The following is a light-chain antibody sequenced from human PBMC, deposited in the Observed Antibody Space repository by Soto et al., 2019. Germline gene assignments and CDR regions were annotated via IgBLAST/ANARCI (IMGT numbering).Light chain of an antibody. CDR2: AAS. V-gene: IGKV1-17*01. CDR1: QGIRDA. CDR3: LQHNSYPQT. Sequence: DIQMTQSPSSLSASVGDRVTITCRASQGIRDALGWYQQKPGKAPKRLIYAASSLQSGVPSRFSGSGSGTDFTITISSLQTEDFATYYCLQHNSYPQTFGQGTKVEIK. J-gene: IGKJ1*01.